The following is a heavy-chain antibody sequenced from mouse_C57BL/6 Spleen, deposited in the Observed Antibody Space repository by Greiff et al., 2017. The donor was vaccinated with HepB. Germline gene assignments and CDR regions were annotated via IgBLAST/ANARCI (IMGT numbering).Heavy chain of an antibody. CDR3: ARSWDGDYYAMDY. CDR1: GYTFTSYW. V-gene: IGHV1-64*01. Sequence: VQLQQPGAELVKPGASVKLSCKASGYTFTSYWMHWVKQRPGQGLEWIGMIHPNSGSTNYNEKFKSKATLTVDKSSSTACMQLSSLTSEDSAVYYCARSWDGDYYAMDYWGQGTSVTVSS. CDR2: IHPNSGST. D-gene: IGHD4-1*01. J-gene: IGHJ4*01.